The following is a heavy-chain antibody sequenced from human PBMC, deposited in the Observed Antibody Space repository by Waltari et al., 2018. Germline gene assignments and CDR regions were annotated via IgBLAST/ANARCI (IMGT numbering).Heavy chain of an antibody. D-gene: IGHD1-26*01. CDR2: ISIRGDTT. CDR3: RLLLVGATEEGYFDS. CDR1: GGSITNLEYY. Sequence: QLQLQESGPGLVKPSETLSLTCSVSGGSITNLEYYWAWIRQPPGKGPEWIAYISIRGDTTFYADSVRGRFTISRDNAKSSVYLQMSSLRAEDTAVYYCRLLLVGATEEGYFDSWGQGTLVTVSS. J-gene: IGHJ4*02. V-gene: IGHV3-11*04.